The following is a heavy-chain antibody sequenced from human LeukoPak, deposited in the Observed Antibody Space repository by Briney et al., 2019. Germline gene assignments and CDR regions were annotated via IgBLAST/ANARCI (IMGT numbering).Heavy chain of an antibody. D-gene: IGHD4/OR15-4a*01. J-gene: IGHJ4*02. CDR3: SSNMVE. CDR2: IRSEIEGGTT. V-gene: IGHV3-15*01. Sequence: GGSLRLSCAASGFTFSTYDMSWVRQAPGKGPEWVGRIRSEIEGGTTEYAAPVKGRFTISRDDSKNMLYLQMNSLKTEDTARYYCSSNMVEWGQGTLVTVSS. CDR1: GFTFSTYD.